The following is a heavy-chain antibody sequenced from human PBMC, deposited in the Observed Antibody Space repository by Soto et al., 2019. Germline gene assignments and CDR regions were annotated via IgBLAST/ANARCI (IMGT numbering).Heavy chain of an antibody. Sequence: GGSLRLSCSASGFTFSSYAMHWVRQAPGKGLEYVSAISSNGGSTYYADSVKGRFTISRDNSKNTLYLQMSSLRAEDTAVYYCVKEATYGSGSYYTYYFDYWGQGTLVTVSS. J-gene: IGHJ4*02. CDR3: VKEATYGSGSYYTYYFDY. CDR2: ISSNGGST. D-gene: IGHD3-10*01. V-gene: IGHV3-64D*06. CDR1: GFTFSSYA.